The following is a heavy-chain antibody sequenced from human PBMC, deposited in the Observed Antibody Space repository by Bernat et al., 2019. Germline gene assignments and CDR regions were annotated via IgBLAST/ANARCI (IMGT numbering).Heavy chain of an antibody. CDR2: ISHDGSNK. J-gene: IGHJ4*02. D-gene: IGHD3-10*01. CDR3: VKEKGYHYASGSSYFDY. CDR1: GFTFSNYG. Sequence: QVQLVESGGGVVQPGRPLRLSCAASGFTFSNYGMHWVRQAPGKGLEWVAVISHDGSNKFYTNSVKGRFTISRDNSKNTLYLQMNSLRAEDTAVYYCVKEKGYHYASGSSYFDYWGQGTLVTVSS. V-gene: IGHV3-30*18.